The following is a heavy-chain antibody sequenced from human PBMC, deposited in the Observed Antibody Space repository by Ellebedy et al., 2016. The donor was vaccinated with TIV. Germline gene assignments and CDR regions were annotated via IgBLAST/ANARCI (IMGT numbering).Heavy chain of an antibody. V-gene: IGHV4-34*01. J-gene: IGHJ5*02. D-gene: IGHD6-13*01. CDR1: GESPTNDD. CDR2: INHGGST. Sequence: MPSETLSLTCDVLGESPTNDDWSWSRQSPGKGLEWIGEINHGGSTNYNPSLKSRLTLSIDTFKNKFSLKLSSVTAADTGTYYCARDHHKTGYSSSWYWFDPWGQGALVTVSS. CDR3: ARDHHKTGYSSSWYWFDP.